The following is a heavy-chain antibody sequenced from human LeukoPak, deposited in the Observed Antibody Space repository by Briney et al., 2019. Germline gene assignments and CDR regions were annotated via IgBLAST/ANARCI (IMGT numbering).Heavy chain of an antibody. CDR2: INHSGST. V-gene: IGHV4-34*01. CDR1: GGSFSGYY. CDR3: AREGRGYSGYARH. J-gene: IGHJ4*02. Sequence: SETLSLTCAAYGGSFSGYYWSWIRQPPGKGLEWIGEINHSGSTNYNPSLKSRVTISVDTSKNQFSLKLSSVTAADTAVYYCAREGRGYSGYARHWGQGTLVTVSS. D-gene: IGHD5-12*01.